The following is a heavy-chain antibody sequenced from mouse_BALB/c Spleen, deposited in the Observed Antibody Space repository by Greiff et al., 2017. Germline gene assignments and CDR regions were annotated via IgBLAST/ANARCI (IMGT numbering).Heavy chain of an antibody. Sequence: DVQLVESGGGLVKPGGSLKLSCAASGFTFSSYTMSWVRQTPEKRLEWVATISSGGSYTYYPDSVKGRFTISRDNAKNTLYLQMSSLKSEDTAMYYCTRGGYDDYWGQGTTLTVSS. D-gene: IGHD2-2*01. J-gene: IGHJ2*01. CDR1: GFTFSSYT. CDR2: ISSGGSYT. CDR3: TRGGYDDY. V-gene: IGHV5-6-4*01.